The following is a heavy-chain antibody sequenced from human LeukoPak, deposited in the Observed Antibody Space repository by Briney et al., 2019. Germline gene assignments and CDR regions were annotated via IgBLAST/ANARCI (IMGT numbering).Heavy chain of an antibody. Sequence: GSLRLSCTASGFTFGDYAMSWVRQAPGKGLEWIGEINHSGSTNYNPSLKSRVTISVDTSKNQFSLKLTSVTAADTAVYYCARGYSSSWYFNWFDPWGQGTLVTVSS. V-gene: IGHV4-34*01. J-gene: IGHJ5*02. CDR1: GFTFGDYA. CDR2: INHSGST. D-gene: IGHD6-13*01. CDR3: ARGYSSSWYFNWFDP.